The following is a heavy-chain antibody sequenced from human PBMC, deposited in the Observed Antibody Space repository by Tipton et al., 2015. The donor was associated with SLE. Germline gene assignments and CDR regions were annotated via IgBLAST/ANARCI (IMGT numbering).Heavy chain of an antibody. CDR1: GGSISSHY. CDR3: ARGGGSYYDY. CDR2: IYYRGDT. Sequence: TLSLTCTVSGGSISSHYWSWFRQPPGKGLEWIGYIYYRGDTKYNPSLNSRVTISLDTSRTQFSLKLSSVTAADTAVYYCARGGGSYYDYWGQGRLVTVSS. D-gene: IGHD1-26*01. J-gene: IGHJ4*02. V-gene: IGHV4-59*11.